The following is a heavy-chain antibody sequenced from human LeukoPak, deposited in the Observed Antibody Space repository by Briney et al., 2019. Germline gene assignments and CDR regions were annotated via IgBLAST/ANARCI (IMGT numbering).Heavy chain of an antibody. Sequence: GGSLRLSCAASGFTFSSYSMNWVRQAPGKGLEWVSYISSSSSTIYYADSVKGRFTISRDNAKNSLYLQMNSLRAEDTAVYYCARLPRYSRDQAWGQGTLVTVSS. CDR2: ISSSSSTI. CDR3: ARLPRYSRDQA. CDR1: GFTFSSYS. V-gene: IGHV3-48*01. J-gene: IGHJ4*02. D-gene: IGHD5-18*01.